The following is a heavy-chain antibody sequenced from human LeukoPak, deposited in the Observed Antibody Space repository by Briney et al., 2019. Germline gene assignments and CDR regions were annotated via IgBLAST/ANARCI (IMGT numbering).Heavy chain of an antibody. CDR2: IKSDGST. J-gene: IGHJ1*01. Sequence: GGSLRLSCAASGFTFSSYWMHWVRQAPGKGLVWVSRIKSDGSTNYADSVKGRFTISRDDAKNTVSLQMNSLRAEDTGVYYCARAPSEIGGYYPEYFRHWGKGTLVTVSS. CDR3: ARAPSEIGGYYPEYFRH. D-gene: IGHD3-22*01. V-gene: IGHV3-74*01. CDR1: GFTFSSYW.